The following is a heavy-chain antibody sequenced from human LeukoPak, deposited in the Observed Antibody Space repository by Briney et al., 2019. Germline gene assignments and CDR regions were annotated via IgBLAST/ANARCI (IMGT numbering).Heavy chain of an antibody. CDR1: GFTFSSYA. CDR3: ARVERYVDHLSSSGGLWEYDFDH. CDR2: ISGSGGST. Sequence: GGSLRLSCAASGFTFSSYAMSWVRQAPGKGLEWVSAISGSGGSTYYADSVKGRFTISRDNSKNTLYLQMNSLRAEDTAVYYCARVERYVDHLSSSGGLWEYDFDHWGQGTLVTVVS. V-gene: IGHV3-23*01. D-gene: IGHD3-9*01. J-gene: IGHJ4*02.